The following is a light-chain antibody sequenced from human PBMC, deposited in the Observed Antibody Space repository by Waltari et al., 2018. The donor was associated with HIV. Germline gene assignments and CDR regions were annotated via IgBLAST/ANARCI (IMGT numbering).Light chain of an antibody. Sequence: DIVMTQSPDSLAVSLGERATINCKSSQSVLSSSKNKNCLAWYQQKQAQPPKLLIYWTSTRESGGPYRFSGSGSGTDVTRTISSLQAEDVAVYYCQQYYLTPLTFGGGTKVVIK. CDR1: QSVLSSSKNKNC. CDR3: QQYYLTPLT. V-gene: IGKV4-1*01. CDR2: WTS. J-gene: IGKJ4*01.